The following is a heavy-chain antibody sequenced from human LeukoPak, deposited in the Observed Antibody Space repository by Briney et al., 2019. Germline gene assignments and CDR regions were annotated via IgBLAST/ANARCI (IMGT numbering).Heavy chain of an antibody. D-gene: IGHD2-2*01. Sequence: ASVKVSCKASGYTFISYDISWVRQAPGQGLEWMGWISTYNGNTKYAQKLQGRVTLTTDTSTRTVYMELRSLRSDDTAVYYCARARGSSSSQDYYVDYWGQGTLVTVPS. CDR3: ARARGSSSSQDYYVDY. J-gene: IGHJ4*02. CDR2: ISTYNGNT. V-gene: IGHV1-18*04. CDR1: GYTFISYD.